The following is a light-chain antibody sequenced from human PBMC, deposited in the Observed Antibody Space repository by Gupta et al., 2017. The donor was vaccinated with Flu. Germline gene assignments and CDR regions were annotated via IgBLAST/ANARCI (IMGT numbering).Light chain of an antibody. CDR1: QSVLYSTNNENF. Sequence: VLPPSPYSLAVSLGERATINCKSRQSVLYSTNNENFVSWHQQPPGQPPKLLIYGAVTRESVAPERSGGGGARKDTLPISSSVQAEDGAYYYHQQYYRTPPTFGQGTKVEIK. CDR3: QQYYRTPPT. CDR2: GAV. V-gene: IGKV4-1*01. J-gene: IGKJ2*01.